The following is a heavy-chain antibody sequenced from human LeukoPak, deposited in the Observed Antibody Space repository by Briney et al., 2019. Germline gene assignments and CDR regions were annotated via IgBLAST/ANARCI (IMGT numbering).Heavy chain of an antibody. CDR3: ARGSRGSGWTAFDY. V-gene: IGHV4-59*12. CDR1: GASISSYY. J-gene: IGHJ4*02. CDR2: IHYSGST. D-gene: IGHD6-19*01. Sequence: KPSETLSLTCTVSGASISSYYWSWIRQPPGKGLEWIGYIHYSGSTNYNPSLKSRVTMSVDTSRNQFSVKLDSVTAADTAVYYCARGSRGSGWTAFDYWGQGTLVTVSS.